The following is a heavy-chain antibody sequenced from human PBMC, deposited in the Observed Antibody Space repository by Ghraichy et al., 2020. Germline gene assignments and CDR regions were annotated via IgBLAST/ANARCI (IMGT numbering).Heavy chain of an antibody. CDR2: INSDGSST. D-gene: IGHD5-24*01. J-gene: IGHJ4*02. CDR3: ARVSAYNWFDC. V-gene: IGHV3-74*01. CDR1: VFTFSKSW. Sequence: LSLTCAASVFTFSKSWIHWVRQAPGKGLVWVSRINSDGSSTNYADSVKGRFTISRDNAKNTLYLQMNSLRAEDTAVYYCARVSAYNWFDCWGQGTLVTVSS.